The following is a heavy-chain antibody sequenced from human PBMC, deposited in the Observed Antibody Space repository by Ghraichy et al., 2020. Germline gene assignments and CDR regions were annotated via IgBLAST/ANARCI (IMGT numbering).Heavy chain of an antibody. Sequence: LTLTCAASGFTFSTSAMHWVRQASGKGLEWVGRIRSTANSYATAHAASVKGRFTISRDDSENTAYLHMSNLKIEDTAVYYCTRHLSDYWGQGTLVTVSS. CDR3: TRHLSDY. J-gene: IGHJ4*02. CDR1: GFTFSTSA. D-gene: IGHD2/OR15-2a*01. V-gene: IGHV3-73*01. CDR2: IRSTANSYAT.